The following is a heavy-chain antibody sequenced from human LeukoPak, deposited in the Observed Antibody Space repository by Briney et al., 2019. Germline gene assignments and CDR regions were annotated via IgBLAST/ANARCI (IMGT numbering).Heavy chain of an antibody. V-gene: IGHV3-21*01. CDR1: GFTFSSYS. D-gene: IGHD1-1*01. Sequence: PGGSLRLSCAASGFTFSSYSMNWVRQAPGKGLEWVSSISSSSSYIYYADSVKGRFTSSRDNAKNSLYLQMNSLRAEDTAVYYCARDGILERRVPYYYYYGMDVWGQGTTVTVSS. CDR3: ARDGILERRVPYYYYYGMDV. CDR2: ISSSSSYI. J-gene: IGHJ6*02.